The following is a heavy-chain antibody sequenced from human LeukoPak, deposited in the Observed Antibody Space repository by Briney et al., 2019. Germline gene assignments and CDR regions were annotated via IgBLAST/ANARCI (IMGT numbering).Heavy chain of an antibody. D-gene: IGHD6-13*01. V-gene: IGHV3-21*01. CDR1: GFTFSSYW. CDR3: ATQQLADD. J-gene: IGHJ4*02. Sequence: GGSLRLSCAASGFTFSSYWMSWVRQAPGKGLEWVSSISSSSSYIYYADSVKGRFTISRDNAKNSLYLQMNSLRAEDTAVYYCATQQLADDWGQGTLVTVSS. CDR2: ISSSSSYI.